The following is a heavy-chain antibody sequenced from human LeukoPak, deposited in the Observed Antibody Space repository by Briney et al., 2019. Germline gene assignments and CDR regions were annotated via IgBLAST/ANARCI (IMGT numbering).Heavy chain of an antibody. J-gene: IGHJ3*02. Sequence: SVKVSCKVSGYTLTELSMHWVRQAPGKGLEWMGGFDPEDGETIYAQKFQGRVTMTEDTSTDTAYMELSSLRSEDTAVYYCATVRKYSSSWGAFDIWGQGTMVTVSS. D-gene: IGHD6-13*01. CDR3: ATVRKYSSSWGAFDI. V-gene: IGHV1-24*01. CDR2: FDPEDGET. CDR1: GYTLTELS.